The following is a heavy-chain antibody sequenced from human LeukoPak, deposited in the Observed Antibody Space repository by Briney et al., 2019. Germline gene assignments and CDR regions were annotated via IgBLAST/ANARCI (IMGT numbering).Heavy chain of an antibody. CDR3: AREGRYYGSGSHRDGFDI. CDR2: ISGSGGTI. D-gene: IGHD3-10*01. J-gene: IGHJ3*02. CDR1: GFTFSSYG. Sequence: GGSLRLSCAASGFTFSSYGMSWVRQAPGKGLEWVSAISGSGGTIYYADSVKGRFTISRDNSKNSLYLQMNSLRAEDTAVYYCAREGRYYGSGSHRDGFDIWGQGTMVTVSS. V-gene: IGHV3-23*01.